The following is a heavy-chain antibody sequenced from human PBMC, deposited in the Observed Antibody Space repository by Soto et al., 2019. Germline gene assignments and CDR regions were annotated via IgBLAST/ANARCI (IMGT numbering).Heavy chain of an antibody. V-gene: IGHV1-58*01. CDR2: IVVGSGNT. J-gene: IGHJ3*02. CDR3: AAGDYYDSSGYYYKAFDI. D-gene: IGHD3-22*01. CDR1: GFTFTSSA. Sequence: SVKVSCKASGFTFTSSAVQWVRQARGQRLEWIGWIVVGSGNTNYAQKFQERVTITRDMSTSTAYMELSSLRSEDTAVYYCAAGDYYDSSGYYYKAFDIWGQGTMVTV.